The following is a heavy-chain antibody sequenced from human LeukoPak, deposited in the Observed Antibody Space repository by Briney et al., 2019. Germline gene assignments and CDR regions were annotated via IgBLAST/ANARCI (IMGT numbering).Heavy chain of an antibody. J-gene: IGHJ6*03. CDR2: INPNSGGT. Sequence: ASVKVSCKASGYTFTGYYMHWVRQAPGQGLEWMGWINPNSGGTNYAQKFQGRVTMTRDTSISTAYMELSRLRSDDTAVYYCSRAGDYSSSFFYMDVWGKGTTVTVSS. D-gene: IGHD6-6*01. CDR3: SRAGDYSSSFFYMDV. CDR1: GYTFTGYY. V-gene: IGHV1-2*02.